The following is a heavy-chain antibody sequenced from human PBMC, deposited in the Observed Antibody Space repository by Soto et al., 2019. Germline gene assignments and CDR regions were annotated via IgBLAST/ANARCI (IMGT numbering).Heavy chain of an antibody. Sequence: QVQLVESGGGVAQPGRSLRLSCAASGFTFSSYGMHWVRQAPGKGLEWVAVISYDGSNKYYADSMKGRFTISRDNSKNTLYLQMNSLRAEDTAVYYCAKDGGDGYNPFEYWDFDLWGRGTLVTVSS. D-gene: IGHD3-16*01. CDR3: AKDGGDGYNPFEYWDFDL. V-gene: IGHV3-30*18. J-gene: IGHJ2*01. CDR2: ISYDGSNK. CDR1: GFTFSSYG.